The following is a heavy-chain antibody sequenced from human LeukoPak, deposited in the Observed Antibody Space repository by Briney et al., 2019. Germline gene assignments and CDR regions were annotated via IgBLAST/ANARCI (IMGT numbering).Heavy chain of an antibody. CDR3: ATGYYYDSSGYYGQMPYY. V-gene: IGHV1-24*01. D-gene: IGHD3-22*01. Sequence: GASVKVSCKVSGYTLTELSMHWVRQAPGKGLEWRGGFDPEDGETIYAQKFQGRVTMTEDTSTDTAYMELSSLRSEDTAVYYCATGYYYDSSGYYGQMPYYWGQGTLVTVSS. CDR2: FDPEDGET. CDR1: GYTLTELS. J-gene: IGHJ4*02.